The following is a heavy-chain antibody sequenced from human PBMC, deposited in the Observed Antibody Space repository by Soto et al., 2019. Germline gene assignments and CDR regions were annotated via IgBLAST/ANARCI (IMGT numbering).Heavy chain of an antibody. CDR1: GYTFTSYA. V-gene: IGHV1-3*01. D-gene: IGHD1-26*01. Sequence: GASVKVSCKASGYTFTSYAMHWVRQAPGQRLEWMGWINAGNGNTKYSQKFQGRVTITRDTSASTAYMELSSLRSEDTAVYYCARGSQLSGSYARSTPPSPDLIDYWGQGTLVTVSS. CDR3: ARGSQLSGSYARSTPPSPDLIDY. CDR2: INAGNGNT. J-gene: IGHJ4*02.